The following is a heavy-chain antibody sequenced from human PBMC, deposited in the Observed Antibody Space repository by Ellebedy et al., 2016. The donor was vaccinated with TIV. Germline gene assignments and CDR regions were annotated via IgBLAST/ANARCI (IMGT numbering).Heavy chain of an antibody. D-gene: IGHD2-8*02. V-gene: IGHV3-11*06. Sequence: GESLKISCVASGFTFSDYYMSWIRQAPGKGLEWVSTISTSSSYTKCADSVKGRFTVSRDDAKNSLYLHMNSLKAEDTAVYYGLRTGRPWFDYWGQGTLVTVSS. CDR3: LRTGRPWFDY. J-gene: IGHJ4*02. CDR1: GFTFSDYY. CDR2: ISTSSSYT.